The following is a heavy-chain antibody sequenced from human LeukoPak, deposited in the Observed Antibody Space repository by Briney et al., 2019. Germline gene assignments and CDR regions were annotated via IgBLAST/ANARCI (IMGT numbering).Heavy chain of an antibody. V-gene: IGHV4-34*01. J-gene: IGHJ5*02. D-gene: IGHD2-15*01. Sequence: PSETLSLTCAVYGGSFSGYYWSWIRQPPGKGLEWIGEINHSGSTNYNPSLKSRVTISVDTSKNQFSLELSSVTAADTAVYYCARGKGCSGGSCYTNKIWFDPWGQGTLVTVSS. CDR3: ARGKGCSGGSCYTNKIWFDP. CDR1: GGSFSGYY. CDR2: INHSGST.